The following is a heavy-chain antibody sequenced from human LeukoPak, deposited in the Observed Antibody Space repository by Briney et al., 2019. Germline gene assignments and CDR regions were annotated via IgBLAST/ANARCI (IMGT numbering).Heavy chain of an antibody. Sequence: GGSLRLSCAASGFTFSNYVMSWVRQAPGKGLEWVSGISGSGGRTYDADSVKGRFTISRDNSKNTLYLQTNSLRAEDTAVYYCAKGSKGGMIDPGERPKYFQNWGQGTLVTVSS. J-gene: IGHJ1*01. CDR3: AKGSKGGMIDPGERPKYFQN. V-gene: IGHV3-23*01. CDR2: ISGSGGRT. CDR1: GFTFSNYV. D-gene: IGHD3-10*01.